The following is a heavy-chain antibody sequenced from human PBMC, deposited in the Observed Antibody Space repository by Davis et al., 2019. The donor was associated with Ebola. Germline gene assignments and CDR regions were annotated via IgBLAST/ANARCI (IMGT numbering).Heavy chain of an antibody. J-gene: IGHJ4*02. CDR3: AKGYGSGFLDC. V-gene: IGHV3-23*01. CDR1: GFTFTNYA. Sequence: GGSLRLSCAASGFTFTNYAMSWVRQAPGKALEWVSAISDRGSSPYYADSVKGRFTISRDNTNSTLYLQMDSLRAEDTALYYCAKGYGSGFLDCWGQGTLVTVSS. D-gene: IGHD6-19*01. CDR2: ISDRGSSP.